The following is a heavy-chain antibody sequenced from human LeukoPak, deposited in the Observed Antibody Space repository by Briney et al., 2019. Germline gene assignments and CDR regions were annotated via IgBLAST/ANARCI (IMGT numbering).Heavy chain of an antibody. CDR2: ISGSGDTV. CDR1: GFSFSSYE. Sequence: GGSLRLSCAASGFSFSSYEMNWVRQAPGKGLEWVSYISGSGDTVYVDSVKGRFTISRNNARNSLYLQMNSLRAEDTAVYYCARKIPGTSFFEYWGQGTLVTVSS. D-gene: IGHD1-7*01. V-gene: IGHV3-48*03. J-gene: IGHJ4*02. CDR3: ARKIPGTSFFEY.